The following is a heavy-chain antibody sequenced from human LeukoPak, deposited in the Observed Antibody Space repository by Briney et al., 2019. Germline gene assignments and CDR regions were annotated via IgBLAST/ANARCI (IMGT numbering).Heavy chain of an antibody. CDR2: INDSGGST. J-gene: IGHJ4*02. D-gene: IGHD5-18*01. CDR1: GFTFSSYA. CDR3: AKEIRIQVWRGFDY. V-gene: IGHV3-23*01. Sequence: PGGSLRLSCAASGFTFSSYAMSWVRQAPGKGLEWVSTINDSGGSTYYADSVKGRFTISRDNSKNTLYLQMNGLRDEDTAVYYCAKEIRIQVWRGFDYWGQGTPVTVSA.